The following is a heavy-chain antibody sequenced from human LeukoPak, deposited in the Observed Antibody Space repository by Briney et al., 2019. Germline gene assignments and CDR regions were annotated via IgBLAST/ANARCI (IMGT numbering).Heavy chain of an antibody. CDR3: ARTGGYSYGYTGYYYYYMDV. Sequence: PETLSLTCAVYGGSFSSYYWSWIRQPPGKGLEWIGEINHSGSTNYNPSLKSRVTISVDTSKNQFSLKLSSVTAADTAVYYCARTGGYSYGYTGYYYYYMDVWGKGTTVTVSS. J-gene: IGHJ6*03. D-gene: IGHD5-18*01. CDR1: GGSFSSYY. CDR2: INHSGST. V-gene: IGHV4-34*01.